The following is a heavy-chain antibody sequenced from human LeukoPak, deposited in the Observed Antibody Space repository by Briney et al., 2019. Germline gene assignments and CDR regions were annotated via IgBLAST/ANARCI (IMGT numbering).Heavy chain of an antibody. V-gene: IGHV3-21*01. CDR3: ATLTLFSTFQEYYFDY. CDR2: ISSSSSYI. Sequence: VGSLRLSCAASGFTFSSYSMNWVRQAPGKGLEWVSSISSSSSYIYYADSVKGRFTISRDNAKNSLYLQMNSLRAEDTAVYYCATLTLFSTFQEYYFDYWGQGTLVTVS. CDR1: GFTFSSYS. J-gene: IGHJ4*02. D-gene: IGHD2-21*01.